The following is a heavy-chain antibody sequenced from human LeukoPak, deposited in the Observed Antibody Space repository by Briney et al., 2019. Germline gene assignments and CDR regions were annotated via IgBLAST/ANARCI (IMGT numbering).Heavy chain of an antibody. V-gene: IGHV4-34*01. CDR3: ARGIGELAAASYY. Sequence: SETLSLTCAVYGGSFSGYYWSWIRQPPGKRLEWIGEINHSGSTNYNPSLKSRVTISVDTSKNQFSLKLSSVTAADTAVYYCARGIGELAAASYYWGQGTLVTVSS. CDR1: GGSFSGYY. CDR2: INHSGST. D-gene: IGHD6-13*01. J-gene: IGHJ4*02.